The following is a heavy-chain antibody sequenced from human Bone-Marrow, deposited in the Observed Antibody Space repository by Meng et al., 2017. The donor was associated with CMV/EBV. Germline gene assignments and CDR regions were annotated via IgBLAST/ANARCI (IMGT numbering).Heavy chain of an antibody. D-gene: IGHD1-14*01. CDR2: IIPSFGTA. V-gene: IGHV1-69*05. CDR1: GYSFTRYH. Sequence: SVKVSCKASGYSFTRYHMHWVRQAPGQGLEWMGGIIPSFGTANYGQKSQGRVKITTDESTSTAYMELSSLRSEDTAVYYCARERKEHAFDIWGQGTMVTVSS. CDR3: ARERKEHAFDI. J-gene: IGHJ3*02.